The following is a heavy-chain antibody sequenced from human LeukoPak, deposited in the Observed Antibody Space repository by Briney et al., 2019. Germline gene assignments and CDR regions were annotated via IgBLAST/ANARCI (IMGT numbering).Heavy chain of an antibody. J-gene: IGHJ6*02. V-gene: IGHV4-61*02. CDR2: IYTSGST. D-gene: IGHD3-3*01. CDR3: ARELRIFGVVNTDYYYYGMDV. Sequence: SETLSLTCTVSGVSISSGSYYWSCIRQPAGKGLEWIGRIYTSGSTNYNPSLKSRVTISVDTSKNQFSLKLSSVTAADTAVYYCARELRIFGVVNTDYYYYGMDVWGQGTTVTVSS. CDR1: GVSISSGSYY.